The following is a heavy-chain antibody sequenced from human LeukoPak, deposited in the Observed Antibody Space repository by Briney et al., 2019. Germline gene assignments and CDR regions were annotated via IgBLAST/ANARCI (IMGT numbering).Heavy chain of an antibody. V-gene: IGHV3-23*01. CDR3: AHTDSYYFDSGMVS. D-gene: IGHD3-22*01. J-gene: IGHJ5*02. Sequence: GGSLRLSCTASGFRFSNYAMNWFRQAPGKGLEWVSVISGGGSSTNYADSVKGRFTISRENSKNTLYLQMNSLRAEDTAVYYCAHTDSYYFDSGMVSWGQGALVTVSS. CDR2: ISGGGSST. CDR1: GFRFSNYA.